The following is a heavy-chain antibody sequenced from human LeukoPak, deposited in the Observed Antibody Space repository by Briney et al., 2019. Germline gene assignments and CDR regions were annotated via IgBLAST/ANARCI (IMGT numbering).Heavy chain of an antibody. CDR1: GFTFSSYA. CDR3: AKGFHLRGGSYPSADYYFDY. CDR2: FSGSGGST. D-gene: IGHD1-26*01. V-gene: IGHV3-23*01. Sequence: GGSLRLSCAASGFTFSSYAMSWVRQAPGKGLEWVSAFSGSGGSTYYADSVKGRFTISRDNSKNTLYLQMNSLRAEDTAVYYCAKGFHLRGGSYPSADYYFDYWGQGTLVTVSS. J-gene: IGHJ4*02.